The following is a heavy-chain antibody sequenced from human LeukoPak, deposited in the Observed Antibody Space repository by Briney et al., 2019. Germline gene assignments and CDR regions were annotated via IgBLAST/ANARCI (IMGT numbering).Heavy chain of an antibody. J-gene: IGHJ6*02. D-gene: IGHD4-23*01. V-gene: IGHV1-8*01. Sequence: ASVKVSCKASGYTFTSYDINWVRQATGQGLEWMGWMNPNSGNTGYAQKFQGRVTMTRNTSISTAYMELSSLRSEDTAVYYCARARGDYVGVYYYYGMDVWGQGTTVTVSS. CDR3: ARARGDYVGVYYYYGMDV. CDR2: MNPNSGNT. CDR1: GYTFTSYD.